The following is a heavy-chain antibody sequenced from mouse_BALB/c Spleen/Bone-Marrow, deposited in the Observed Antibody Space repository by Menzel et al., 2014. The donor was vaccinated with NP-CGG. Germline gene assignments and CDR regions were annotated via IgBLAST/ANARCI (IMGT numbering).Heavy chain of an antibody. CDR3: ARHAYYDQTEVSFVY. D-gene: IGHD2-4*01. J-gene: IGHJ3*01. V-gene: IGHV5-9-2*01. CDR1: GFSFXNYG. Sequence: EVQGVESGGGLVKSGGSLKLSCAASGFSFXNYGMSWVRQTPEKRLEWVATISGDGRYTFYSDSVKGRFTISRDNAKNNLYLQLSSLRSEDTALYYCARHAYYDQTEVSFVYWGQGTLVTVSA. CDR2: ISGDGRYT.